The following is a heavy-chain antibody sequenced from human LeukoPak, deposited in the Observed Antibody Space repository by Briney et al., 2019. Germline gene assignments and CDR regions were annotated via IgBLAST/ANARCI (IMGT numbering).Heavy chain of an antibody. V-gene: IGHV3-23*01. CDR1: GFTFSSYA. J-gene: IGHJ4*02. CDR3: AKGDYYDSSGC. Sequence: GGSLRLSCAASGFTFSSYAMSWVRQAPGEGLEWVSAISGSGGSTYYADSVKGRFTISRDNSKNTLYLQMNSLRAEDTAVYYCAKGDYYDSSGCWGQGTLVTVSS. CDR2: ISGSGGST. D-gene: IGHD3-22*01.